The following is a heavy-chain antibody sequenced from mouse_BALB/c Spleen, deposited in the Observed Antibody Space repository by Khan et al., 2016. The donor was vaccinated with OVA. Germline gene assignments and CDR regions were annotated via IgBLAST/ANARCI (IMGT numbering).Heavy chain of an antibody. CDR1: GFTFSDYG. Sequence: EVELVESGGGLVQPGGSRKLSCAASGFTFSDYGMAWLRQGPGKGPEWITFISSLAYNFYYADPVPGRFPISSENAKNTLYLEMNRLRSEDTAMYYCARGGTGGFSYWGQGTLVTVSA. V-gene: IGHV5-15*02. D-gene: IGHD3-1*01. J-gene: IGHJ3*01. CDR2: ISSLAYNF. CDR3: ARGGTGGFSY.